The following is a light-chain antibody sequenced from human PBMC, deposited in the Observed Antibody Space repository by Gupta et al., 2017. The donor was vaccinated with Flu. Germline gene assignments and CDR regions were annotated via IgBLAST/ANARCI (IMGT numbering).Light chain of an antibody. Sequence: QSALTQPASGSGSPGQSITISCTGTSSDVGGTNYVSWYQQHPGKAPKLMSCEVSNRPSGVSDRFSGSKSGNTASLTISGLRAEDEGDYYCSSKTSSSALVFGGGTRLTVL. J-gene: IGLJ3*02. V-gene: IGLV2-14*01. CDR1: SSDVGGTNY. CDR2: EVS. CDR3: SSKTSSSALV.